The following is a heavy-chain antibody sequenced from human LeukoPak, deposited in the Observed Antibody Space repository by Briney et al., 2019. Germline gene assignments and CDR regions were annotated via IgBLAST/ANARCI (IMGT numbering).Heavy chain of an antibody. Sequence: GPSVKVSCKASGYTFTGYYMHWARHAPGQGREWMGWINPNSGGTNYAQKFQGRLTMTRDTSISTAYMELSRLRSDDTAVYYCASEASPLSLLVRGPPAYWGQGTLVTVSS. CDR3: ASEASPLSLLVRGPPAY. CDR2: INPNSGGT. V-gene: IGHV1-2*02. D-gene: IGHD3-10*01. CDR1: GYTFTGYY. J-gene: IGHJ4*02.